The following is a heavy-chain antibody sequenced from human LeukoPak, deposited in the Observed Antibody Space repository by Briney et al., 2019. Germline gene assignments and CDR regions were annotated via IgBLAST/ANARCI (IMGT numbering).Heavy chain of an antibody. CDR2: IRSSGDST. V-gene: IGHV3-23*01. D-gene: IGHD3-9*01. CDR1: GFTFSSYG. J-gene: IGHJ2*01. Sequence: GGSLRLSCAASGFTFSSYGMSWVRQAPGKGLEWVSGIRSSGDSTYYADSVKGRFTISRDNSKNTLYLQMNSLRAEDTAVYYCAKTSLTGSSNDWYFDLWGRGTLVTVSS. CDR3: AKTSLTGSSNDWYFDL.